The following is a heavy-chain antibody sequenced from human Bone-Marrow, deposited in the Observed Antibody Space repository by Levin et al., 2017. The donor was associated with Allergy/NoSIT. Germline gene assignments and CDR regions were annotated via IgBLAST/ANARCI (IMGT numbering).Heavy chain of an antibody. J-gene: IGHJ2*01. CDR1: GGTFSSYA. Sequence: GASVKVSCKASGGTFSSYAISWVRQAPGQGLEWMGGIIPIFGTANYAQKFQGRVTITADESTSTAYMELSSLRSEDTAVYYCAKTPRGSVTTSLWEHLNWYFDRWGRGTLVTVSS. CDR3: AKTPRGSVTTSLWEHLNWYFDR. CDR2: IIPIFGTA. V-gene: IGHV1-69*13. D-gene: IGHD4-17*01.